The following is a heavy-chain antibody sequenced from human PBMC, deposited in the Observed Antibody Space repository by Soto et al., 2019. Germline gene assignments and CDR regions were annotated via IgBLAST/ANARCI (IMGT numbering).Heavy chain of an antibody. D-gene: IGHD3-10*01. CDR3: ARDSDYYGSGSYYSFDY. V-gene: IGHV3-21*01. CDR1: GFTFSSYS. Sequence: PGGSLRLSCAASGFTFSSYSMSWVRQAPGKGLEWVSSISSSSSYIYYADSVKGRFTISRDNAKNSLYLQMNSLRAEDTAVYYCARDSDYYGSGSYYSFDYWGQGTLVTVSS. CDR2: ISSSSSYI. J-gene: IGHJ4*02.